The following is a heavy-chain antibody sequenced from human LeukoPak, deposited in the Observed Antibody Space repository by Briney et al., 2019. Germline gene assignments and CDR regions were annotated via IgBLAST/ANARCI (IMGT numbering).Heavy chain of an antibody. D-gene: IGHD3-3*01. CDR3: ARDRGYYDFWSGYYLRPYYYGMDV. CDR2: ISYDGSNK. V-gene: IGHV3-30*04. CDR1: GVTLSSYA. J-gene: IGHJ6*02. Sequence: GGSLRLSCAASGVTLSSYAMSWARQAPGKGLEWVAVISYDGSNKYYADSVKGRFTISRDNSKNTLYLQMNSLGAEDTAVYYCARDRGYYDFWSGYYLRPYYYGMDVWGQGTTVTVSS.